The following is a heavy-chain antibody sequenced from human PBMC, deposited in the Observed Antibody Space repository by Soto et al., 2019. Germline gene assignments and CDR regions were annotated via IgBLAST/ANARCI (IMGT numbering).Heavy chain of an antibody. CDR3: ARDGYDGSGSPYPAY. CDR1: GGSMSEYF. V-gene: IGHV4-59*01. Sequence: SETLSLTCTVSGGSMSEYFWSWIRQSPGKGLEWIGYVYYLGSTDYNPSLKSRVTISVDTSKRQFSLKLSSVTVADTAVYYCARDGYDGSGSPYPAYWGPGAQVTVS. D-gene: IGHD3-10*01. CDR2: VYYLGST. J-gene: IGHJ4*02.